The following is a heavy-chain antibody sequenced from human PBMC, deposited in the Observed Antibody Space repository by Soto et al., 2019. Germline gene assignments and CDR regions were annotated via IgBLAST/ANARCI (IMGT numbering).Heavy chain of an antibody. CDR1: GDTFTSYA. CDR2: INAGNGNT. V-gene: IGHV1-3*01. CDR3: ARRSSSGWYYFDY. D-gene: IGHD6-19*01. Sequence: ASVKVSCKASGDTFTSYAMHWVRQAPGQRLEWMGWINAGNGNTKYSQKFQGRVTITRDTSASTAYMELSSLRSEDTAVYYCARRSSSGWYYFDYWGQGTLVTVSS. J-gene: IGHJ4*02.